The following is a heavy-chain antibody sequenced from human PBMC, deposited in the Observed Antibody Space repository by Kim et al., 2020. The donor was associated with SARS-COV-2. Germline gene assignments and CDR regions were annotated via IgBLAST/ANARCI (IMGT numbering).Heavy chain of an antibody. CDR2: T. Sequence: TYYNPSLKSRVTISVDTSKNQFSLKLSSVTAADTAVYYCARRNAGDAFDIWGQGTMVTVSS. V-gene: IGHV4-39*01. J-gene: IGHJ3*02. CDR3: ARRNAGDAFDI.